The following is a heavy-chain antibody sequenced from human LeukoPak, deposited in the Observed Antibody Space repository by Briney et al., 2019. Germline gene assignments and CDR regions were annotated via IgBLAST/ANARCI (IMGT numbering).Heavy chain of an antibody. J-gene: IGHJ4*02. CDR1: GGSISSYY. CDR3: ARQDGNYLFDY. Sequence: SETLSLTCTVSGGSISSYYWSWIRQPPGKGLEWIGYIYYSGSTNYNPSLKSRVTISVDTSKNQFSLKLSSVTAADTAVYYCARQDGNYLFDYWGQGTLVTVSS. CDR2: IYYSGST. V-gene: IGHV4-59*08. D-gene: IGHD5-24*01.